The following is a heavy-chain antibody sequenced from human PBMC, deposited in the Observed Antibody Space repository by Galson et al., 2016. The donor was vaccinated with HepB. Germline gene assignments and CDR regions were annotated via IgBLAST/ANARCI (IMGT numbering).Heavy chain of an antibody. CDR2: ITSSGIKN. D-gene: IGHD2-21*01. V-gene: IGHV3-23*01. CDR1: GFTFSNSA. Sequence: SLRLSCAASGFTFSNSAMHWVRQAPGKGLEWVSGITSSGIKNYYANSVKGRFTISRDNSNKALYLQMNNLRVEDSAVYFCAKDQGVGCGGDCYSFDYWSQGTLVTV. CDR3: AKDQGVGCGGDCYSFDY. J-gene: IGHJ4*02.